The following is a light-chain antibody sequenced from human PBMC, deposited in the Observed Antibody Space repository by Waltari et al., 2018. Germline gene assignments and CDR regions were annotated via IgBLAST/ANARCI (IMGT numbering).Light chain of an antibody. V-gene: IGKV1D-13*01. J-gene: IGKJ4*01. CDR2: DAS. Sequence: AIKLTLSPSPLSASVGDSVTTTRRASQGISSALAWYQQKPGKAPKLLIYDASSLESVVPSRFSGSGSGTDFTLAISSLQPEDFATYYCQQFNNYPLTFGGGTKVEIK. CDR3: QQFNNYPLT. CDR1: QGISSA.